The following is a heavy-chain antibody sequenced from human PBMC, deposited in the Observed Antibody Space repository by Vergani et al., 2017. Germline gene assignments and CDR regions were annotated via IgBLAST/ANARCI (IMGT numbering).Heavy chain of an antibody. CDR3: ARGLFVAADRSCRFDP. Sequence: QVQLQQWGAGLLKPSETLSLTCAVYGGSFSGYYWSWIRQPPGQGLEWIGEINHSGSTNYNPSLKNRIPISVETSKNQFSLKLSSVTAADTAVYYCARGLFVAADRSCRFDPWGQGTLVTVSS. CDR1: GGSFSGYY. CDR2: INHSGST. V-gene: IGHV4-34*01. J-gene: IGHJ5*02. D-gene: IGHD6-13*01.